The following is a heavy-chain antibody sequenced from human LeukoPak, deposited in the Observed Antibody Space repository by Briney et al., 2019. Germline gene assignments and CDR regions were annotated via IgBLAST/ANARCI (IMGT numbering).Heavy chain of an antibody. V-gene: IGHV4-38-2*01. CDR3: ARGRAVAGSGGN. CDR2: IYHSGGT. J-gene: IGHJ4*02. Sequence: PSETLSLTCAVSGYSISSGYYRGWIRQPPGKGLEWIGSIYHSGGTYYNPSLKSRVTISVDTSKNQFSLKLSSVTAADTAVYYCARGRAVAGSGGNWGQGTLVTVSS. D-gene: IGHD6-19*01. CDR1: GYSISSGYY.